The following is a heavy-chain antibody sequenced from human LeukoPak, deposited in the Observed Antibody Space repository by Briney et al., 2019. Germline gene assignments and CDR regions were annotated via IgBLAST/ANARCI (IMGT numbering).Heavy chain of an antibody. CDR2: IKRDGSEK. Sequence: GGSLRLSCAASGFTFSSYWMSWVRQAPGKGLEWVANIKRDGSEKYYVDSVKGRFTISRDNAKNSLYLQMNSLRAEDTAVYYCARVLYDFWSGYYFDYWGQGTLVTVSS. D-gene: IGHD3-3*01. CDR3: ARVLYDFWSGYYFDY. J-gene: IGHJ4*02. CDR1: GFTFSSYW. V-gene: IGHV3-7*01.